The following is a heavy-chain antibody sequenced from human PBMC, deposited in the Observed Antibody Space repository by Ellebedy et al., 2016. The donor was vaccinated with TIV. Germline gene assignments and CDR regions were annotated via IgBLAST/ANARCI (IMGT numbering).Heavy chain of an antibody. CDR3: ASGHTVKERRSIQLVYRFEP. CDR2: IYYSGST. Sequence: MPSETLSLTCTVSGGSISPYYWSRTRQPPGKGLEWIGYIYYSGSTNYNPSLKSRVTISVDTSKNQFSLKLSSVTAADTALYYCASGHTVKERRSIQLVYRFEPWGQGTLVTVSS. D-gene: IGHD5-18*01. V-gene: IGHV4-59*12. J-gene: IGHJ5*02. CDR1: GGSISPYY.